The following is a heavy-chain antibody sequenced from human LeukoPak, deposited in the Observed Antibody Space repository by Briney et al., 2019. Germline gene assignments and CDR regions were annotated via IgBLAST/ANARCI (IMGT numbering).Heavy chain of an antibody. J-gene: IGHJ4*02. CDR3: ATRGVCFSTSCYNEDY. D-gene: IGHD2-2*02. Sequence: AASVKVSCKVSGYTLTELSMHWVRQAPGKGIEWMGGFDPEDGETIYAQKFQGRVTMTEDTSTDTAYMELSSLRSEDTAVYYCATRGVCFSTSCYNEDYWGQGTLVTVSS. CDR2: FDPEDGET. CDR1: GYTLTELS. V-gene: IGHV1-24*01.